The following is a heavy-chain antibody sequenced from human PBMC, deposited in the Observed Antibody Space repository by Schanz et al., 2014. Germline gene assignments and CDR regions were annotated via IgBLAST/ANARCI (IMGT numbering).Heavy chain of an antibody. CDR1: GFTFSSHW. V-gene: IGHV3-48*01. J-gene: IGHJ4*02. Sequence: EEQLVESGGGLVQPGGSLRLSCAASGFTFSSHWMHWVRQDPGKGLVWVSSISSRSSHIYYADSVKGRFTISRDNAKNSLYLQMDSLRAEDTAVYYCARDLPRTFLFDYWGQGTLVTVSS. CDR2: ISSRSSHI. CDR3: ARDLPRTFLFDY.